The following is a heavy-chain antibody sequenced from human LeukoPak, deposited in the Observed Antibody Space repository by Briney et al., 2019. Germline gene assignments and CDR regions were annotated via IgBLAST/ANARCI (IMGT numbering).Heavy chain of an antibody. CDR3: VRLRWGLPAPYFDH. V-gene: IGHV4-59*01. CDR1: TDSTNTYY. CDR2: IYQSGST. D-gene: IGHD2-21*02. Sequence: SETLSLTCSVSTDSTNTYYWTWIRQSPGKGLEWIGHIYQSGSTDYNPSFKSRVTISIDMSKKEFSLKLTSVTVADTAMYYCVRLRWGLPAPYFDHWGQGAFVIVSS. J-gene: IGHJ4*02.